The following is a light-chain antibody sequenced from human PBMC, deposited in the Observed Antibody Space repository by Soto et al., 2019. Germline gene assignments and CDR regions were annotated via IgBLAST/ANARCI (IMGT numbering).Light chain of an antibody. Sequence: DIQMTPSPSTLSAFVGDRVTITCRASQSISSWLAWYQQKPGEAPDLLIYAASSLESGVPSRFSGSASGTEFTLTISSLQPDDFATYYCQQHNSYPLTFGGGTKVDIK. CDR2: AAS. CDR1: QSISSW. V-gene: IGKV1-5*01. CDR3: QQHNSYPLT. J-gene: IGKJ4*01.